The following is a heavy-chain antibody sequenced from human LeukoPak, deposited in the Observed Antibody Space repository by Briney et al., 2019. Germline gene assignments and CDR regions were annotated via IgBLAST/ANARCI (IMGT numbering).Heavy chain of an antibody. Sequence: ASVKVSXKASGYTFTSYDINWVRQATGQGLEWIGWMNPNSGNTGYAQKFQGRVTITRNTSISTAYMELSSLRSEDTAVYYCARAPRITMVRGVIYWFDPWGQGTLVTVSS. V-gene: IGHV1-8*03. CDR3: ARAPRITMVRGVIYWFDP. D-gene: IGHD3-10*01. CDR2: MNPNSGNT. J-gene: IGHJ5*02. CDR1: GYTFTSYD.